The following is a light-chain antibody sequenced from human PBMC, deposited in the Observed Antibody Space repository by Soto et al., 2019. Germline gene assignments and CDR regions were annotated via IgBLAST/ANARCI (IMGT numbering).Light chain of an antibody. CDR2: DAS. J-gene: IGKJ5*01. CDR3: QQRSNWPPSIT. V-gene: IGKV3-11*01. CDR1: QSVSSY. Sequence: EIALTQSPATLSLSPGERATLSCRASQSVSSYLAWYQQKPGQAPRLLIYDASNRATGIPARFSGSGSGTDFTLTISSLEPEDFAVYSCQQRSNWPPSITFGQGTRLEIK.